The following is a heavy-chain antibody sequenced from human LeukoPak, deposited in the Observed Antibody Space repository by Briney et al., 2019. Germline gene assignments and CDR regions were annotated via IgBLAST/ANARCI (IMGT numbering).Heavy chain of an antibody. J-gene: IGHJ3*02. D-gene: IGHD1-1*01. CDR3: ARENAHAFDI. Sequence: GGSLRLSCAASGFTFSNYWMHWVRQAPGKGLVWVSRIHSDGSSTTSADSVKGRFTISRDNAENTLYLQMNSLRAEDTAVYFCARENAHAFDIWGQGTMVTVSS. CDR2: IHSDGSST. V-gene: IGHV3-74*01. CDR1: GFTFSNYW.